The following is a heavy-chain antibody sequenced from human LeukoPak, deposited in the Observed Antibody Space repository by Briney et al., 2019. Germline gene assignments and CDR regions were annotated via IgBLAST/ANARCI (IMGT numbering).Heavy chain of an antibody. CDR3: AKDITRITMVRGVTITLPDY. Sequence: PGGSLRLSCAASGFTFDDYAMHWVRQAPGKGLEWVSLISWDGGSTYYADSVKGRFTISRDNSKNSLYLQMNSLRAEDTALYYCAKDITRITMVRGVTITLPDYWGQGTLVTVSS. CDR1: GFTFDDYA. V-gene: IGHV3-43D*03. D-gene: IGHD3-10*01. J-gene: IGHJ4*02. CDR2: ISWDGGST.